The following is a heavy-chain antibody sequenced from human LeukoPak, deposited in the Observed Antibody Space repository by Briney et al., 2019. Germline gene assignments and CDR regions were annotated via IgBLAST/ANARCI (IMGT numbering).Heavy chain of an antibody. V-gene: IGHV3-73*01. CDR1: GFTFSGSA. Sequence: GGSLRLSCADSGFTFSGSAMHWVRPASGKGLEWVGRIRSKANSYATAYAASVKGRFTISRDDSKNTAYLQMNSLKTEDTAVYYCTRLQGFGELLGPYDAFDIWGQGTMVTVSS. J-gene: IGHJ3*02. CDR2: IRSKANSYAT. D-gene: IGHD3-10*01. CDR3: TRLQGFGELLGPYDAFDI.